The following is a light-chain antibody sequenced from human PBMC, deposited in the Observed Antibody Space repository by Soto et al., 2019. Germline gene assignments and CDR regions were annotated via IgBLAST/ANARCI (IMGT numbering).Light chain of an antibody. CDR3: QQYGSWIT. CDR2: GAS. J-gene: IGKJ5*01. V-gene: IGKV3-20*01. Sequence: EIVLTQSPGTLSLSPGERATLSCRASQSASSSYLAWYQQKPGQAPRLLIYGASSRATGIPDRFSGSGSGTDFTLTISRLEPEDFAVYYCQQYGSWITFGQGTRLEIK. CDR1: QSASSSY.